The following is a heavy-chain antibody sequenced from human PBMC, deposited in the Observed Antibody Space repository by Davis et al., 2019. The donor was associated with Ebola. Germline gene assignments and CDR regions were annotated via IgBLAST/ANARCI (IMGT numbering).Heavy chain of an antibody. CDR2: IYYSGST. J-gene: IGHJ6*02. V-gene: IGHV4-39*01. D-gene: IGHD2/OR15-2a*01. Sequence: MPSETLSLTCTVSGGSISSSSYYWGWIRQPPGKGLEWIGSIYYSGSTYYNPSLKSRVTISVDTSKNQFSLKLSSVTAADTAVYYCARAGGSTTLTAPSMDVWGQGTTVTVSS. CDR1: GGSISSSSYY. CDR3: ARAGGSTTLTAPSMDV.